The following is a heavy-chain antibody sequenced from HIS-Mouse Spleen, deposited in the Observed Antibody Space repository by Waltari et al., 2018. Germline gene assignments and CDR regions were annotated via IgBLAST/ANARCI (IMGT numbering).Heavy chain of an antibody. CDR2: IYYSGRT. D-gene: IGHD6-6*01. CDR3: ARDYEQLADY. CDR1: GGSISSRSYY. V-gene: IGHV4-39*07. Sequence: QLQLQESGPGLVKPSETLSLTCTVSGGSISSRSYYWGWIRQPPGKGLEWIGSIYYSGRTYYNPSLKSRVTISVDTSKNQFSLKLSSVTAADTAVYYCARDYEQLADYWGQGTLVTVSS. J-gene: IGHJ4*02.